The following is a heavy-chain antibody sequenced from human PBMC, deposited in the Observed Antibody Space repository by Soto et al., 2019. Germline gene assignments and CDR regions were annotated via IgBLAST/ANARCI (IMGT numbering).Heavy chain of an antibody. CDR3: ARARYFGDISCYDF. CDR1: EFTVSNYG. Sequence: GALRISGARSEFTVSNYGMSWVRQDPGKGLEWVSSISANGGNTYYADSVKGRFTISRDNAKNSAYLQMNSLRAEDTAVYYCARARYFGDISCYDFWGHGTLVTVSS. J-gene: IGHJ4*01. V-gene: IGHV3-23*01. CDR2: ISANGGNT. D-gene: IGHD2-2*01.